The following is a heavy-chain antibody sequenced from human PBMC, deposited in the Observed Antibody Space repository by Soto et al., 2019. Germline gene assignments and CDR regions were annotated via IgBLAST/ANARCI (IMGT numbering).Heavy chain of an antibody. J-gene: IGHJ6*04. CDR1: GYSFTSYW. Sequence: GESLKISCKGSGYSFTSYWIGWVRQMPGKGLEWMGIIYPGDSDTRYSPSFQGQVTISADKSISTAYLQWSSLKASDTAMYYCARTRNFWSGYYKSHDYHGMDVWGEGTTVTVSS. V-gene: IGHV5-51*01. CDR2: IYPGDSDT. CDR3: ARTRNFWSGYYKSHDYHGMDV. D-gene: IGHD3-3*01.